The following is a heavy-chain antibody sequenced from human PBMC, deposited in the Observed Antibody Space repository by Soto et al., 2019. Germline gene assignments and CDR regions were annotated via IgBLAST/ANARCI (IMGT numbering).Heavy chain of an antibody. CDR1: GFPISSPYS. CDR2: ISHTGTT. V-gene: IGHV4-38-2*02. J-gene: IGHJ6*02. Sequence: PSETLSLTCLVSGFPISSPYSWGWIRQPPGKGLEWIGSISHTGTTSYSPSPTSRVSISVDTSKNQVSLKLTSVTAADTAVYFCARVTMVIRDSDHFGVDVWGHGTTVTVSS. D-gene: IGHD4-17*01. CDR3: ARVTMVIRDSDHFGVDV.